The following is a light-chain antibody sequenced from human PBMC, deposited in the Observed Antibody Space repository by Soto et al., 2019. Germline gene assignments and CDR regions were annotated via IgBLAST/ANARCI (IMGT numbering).Light chain of an antibody. CDR1: QSISTW. J-gene: IGKJ1*01. Sequence: DIQMTQSPSTLSASVGDRVTITCRASQSISTWLAWYHQKPGKAPNLLIYDASNLESGVPSRFSGSGSGTEFTLTINSLQPDDVATYYCQQYHTYWTFGQGTKVEIK. CDR3: QQYHTYWT. V-gene: IGKV1-5*01. CDR2: DAS.